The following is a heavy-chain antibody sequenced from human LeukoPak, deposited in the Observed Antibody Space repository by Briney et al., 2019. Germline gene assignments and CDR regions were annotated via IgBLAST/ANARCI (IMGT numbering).Heavy chain of an antibody. CDR1: GFTFSSYG. D-gene: IGHD3-10*01. CDR3: AKNMVRGVYYFDH. V-gene: IGHV3-30*02. Sequence: PGGSLRLSCAASGFTFSSYGMHWVRQAPGKGLEWVAFIRYDGSNKYYADSVKGRFTISRDNSKNTLYLQMNSLRAEDTAVYYCAKNMVRGVYYFDHWGQGTLVTVSS. J-gene: IGHJ4*02. CDR2: IRYDGSNK.